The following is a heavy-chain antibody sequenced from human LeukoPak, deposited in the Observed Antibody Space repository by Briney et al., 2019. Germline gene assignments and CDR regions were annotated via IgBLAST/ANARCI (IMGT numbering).Heavy chain of an antibody. CDR1: GFTFNEFG. J-gene: IGHJ4*02. D-gene: IGHD3-22*01. V-gene: IGHV3-33*01. CDR2: IWYDGSNK. CDR3: ARGNYYDSSGYKTG. Sequence: GGSLRLSCAASGFTFNEFGVHWVRQAPGQGLEWVALIWYDGSNKYYADSVKGRFTISRDNAKNSLYLQMNSLRDEDTAVYYCARGNYYDSSGYKTGRGQGTLVTVSS.